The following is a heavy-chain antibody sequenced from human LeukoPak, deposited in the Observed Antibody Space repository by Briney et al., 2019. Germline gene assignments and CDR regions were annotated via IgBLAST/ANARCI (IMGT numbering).Heavy chain of an antibody. CDR2: INPSGGST. J-gene: IGHJ4*02. CDR3: ARADGGSYPFDY. Sequence: ASVKVSCKASGYAFTYYYIHWVRQAPGQGLEWMGIINPSGGSTSYAQKFRGRVIMTRDTSTSTVYMDLSSLRSDDTAVYYCARADGGSYPFDYWGQGTLVTVSS. V-gene: IGHV1-46*01. CDR1: GYAFTYYY. D-gene: IGHD1-26*01.